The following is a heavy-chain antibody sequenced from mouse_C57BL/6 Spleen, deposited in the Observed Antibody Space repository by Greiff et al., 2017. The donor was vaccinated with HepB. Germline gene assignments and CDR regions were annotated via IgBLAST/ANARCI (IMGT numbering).Heavy chain of an antibody. J-gene: IGHJ2*01. CDR2: ISNLAYSI. D-gene: IGHD4-1*01. V-gene: IGHV5-15*01. Sequence: EVQGVESGGGLVQPGGSLKLSCAASGFTFSDYGMAWVRQAPRKGPEWVAFISNLAYSIYYADTVTGRFTISRENAKNTPYLEMSSLRSEDPAKYCCGRRGRLTGTEYLGYWGQGTTLTVSS. CDR3: GRRGRLTGTEYLGY. CDR1: GFTFSDYG.